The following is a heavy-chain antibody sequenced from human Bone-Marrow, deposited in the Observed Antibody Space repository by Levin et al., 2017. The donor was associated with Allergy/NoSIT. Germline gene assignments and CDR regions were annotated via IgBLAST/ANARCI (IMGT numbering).Heavy chain of an antibody. CDR1: GYTFTGYY. Sequence: GGSLRLSCKASGYTFTGYYMHWVRQAPGQGLEWMGRINPNSGGTNYAQKFQGRVTMTRDTSISTAYMELSRLRSDDTAVYYCARGLRIAVAGTYFDYWGQGTLVTVSS. CDR3: ARGLRIAVAGTYFDY. D-gene: IGHD6-19*01. J-gene: IGHJ4*02. CDR2: INPNSGGT. V-gene: IGHV1-2*06.